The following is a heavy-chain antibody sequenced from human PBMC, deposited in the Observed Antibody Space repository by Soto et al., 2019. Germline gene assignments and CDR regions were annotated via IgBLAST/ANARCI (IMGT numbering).Heavy chain of an antibody. V-gene: IGHV1-69*02. D-gene: IGHD3-10*01. CDR3: ATSFGSGSRAFDY. CDR1: GATFNFYT. Sequence: QVQLVQSGAEVKKPGSSVKVSCKASGATFNFYTINWVRQAPGLGLEWMGRFNPILSFSNSALKFQGRVTLTADKSSSTAYMVLSSLRSEDTAIYYCATSFGSGSRAFDYLGQGALVTVSS. J-gene: IGHJ4*02. CDR2: FNPILSFS.